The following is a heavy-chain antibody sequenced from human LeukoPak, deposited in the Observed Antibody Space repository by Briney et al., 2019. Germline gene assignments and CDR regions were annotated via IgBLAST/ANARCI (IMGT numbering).Heavy chain of an antibody. CDR2: IYHSGST. CDR1: GGSISSGGYS. J-gene: IGHJ3*02. D-gene: IGHD3-22*01. CDR3: ARADYYDSSGYYYYYDAFDI. V-gene: IGHV4-30-2*01. Sequence: SETLSLTCAVSGGSISSGGYSWSWIRQPPGKGLEWIGYIYHSGSTYYNPSLKSRVTISVDTSKNQFSLKLSSVTAADTAVYYCARADYYDSSGYYYYYDAFDIWGQGTMVTVSS.